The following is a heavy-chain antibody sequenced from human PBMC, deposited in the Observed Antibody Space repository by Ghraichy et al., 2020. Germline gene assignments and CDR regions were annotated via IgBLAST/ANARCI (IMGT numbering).Heavy chain of an antibody. CDR2: IWYDGSNK. D-gene: IGHD2-15*01. V-gene: IGHV3-33*01. J-gene: IGHJ4*02. Sequence: GGSLRHSCAASGFTFSSYGMHWVRQAPGKGLEWVAVIWYDGSNKYYADSVKGRFTISRDNSKNTLYLQMNSLRAEDTAVYYCARGGDIVVVVAALDYWGQGTLVTVSS. CDR3: ARGGDIVVVVAALDY. CDR1: GFTFSSYG.